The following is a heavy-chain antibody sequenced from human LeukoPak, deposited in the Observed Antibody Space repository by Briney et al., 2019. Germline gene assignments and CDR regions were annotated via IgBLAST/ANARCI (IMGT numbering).Heavy chain of an antibody. CDR1: GGSFSGYY. J-gene: IGHJ4*02. V-gene: IGHV4-34*01. CDR3: AGEDSESPLSGGSCYCYNY. D-gene: IGHD2-15*01. Sequence: SETLSLTCAVYGGSFSGYYWSWIRQPPGKGLEWIGEINHSGSTNYNPSLKSRVTISVDTSKNQFSLKLSSVTAADTAVYYCAGEDSESPLSGGSCYCYNYWGQGTLVTVSS. CDR2: INHSGST.